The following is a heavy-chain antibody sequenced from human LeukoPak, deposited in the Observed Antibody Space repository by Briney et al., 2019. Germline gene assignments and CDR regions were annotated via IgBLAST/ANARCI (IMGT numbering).Heavy chain of an antibody. CDR3: ARVWAWGSGNYFDN. CDR1: GFTFNNYG. CDR2: ISDDGRNK. D-gene: IGHD7-27*01. J-gene: IGHJ4*02. V-gene: IGHV3-30*03. Sequence: GGSLRLSCAASGFTFNNYGMHYVRQAPGKGLEWVAVISDDGRNKNYADSVKGRFTISRDSSNNTLYLQMNSLRVEDTALYYCARVWAWGSGNYFDNWGQGTLVTVSS.